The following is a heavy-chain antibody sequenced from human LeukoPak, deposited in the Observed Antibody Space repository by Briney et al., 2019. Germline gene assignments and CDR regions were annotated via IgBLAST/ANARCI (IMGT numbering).Heavy chain of an antibody. Sequence: ASVKVSCKASGYTFTGYYMHWVRQAPGQGLEWMGRINPNSGGTNYAQKFQGRVTMTRDTSISTAYMELSRLGSDDTAVYYCAREEYYDILTGYDYWGQGTLVTVSS. J-gene: IGHJ4*02. V-gene: IGHV1-2*06. CDR1: GYTFTGYY. CDR2: INPNSGGT. CDR3: AREEYYDILTGYDY. D-gene: IGHD3-9*01.